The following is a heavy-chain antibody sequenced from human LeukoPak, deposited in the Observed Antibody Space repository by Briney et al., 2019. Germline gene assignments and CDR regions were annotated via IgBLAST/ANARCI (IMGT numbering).Heavy chain of an antibody. J-gene: IGHJ5*02. CDR1: GGTFSSYA. CDR3: ARDGAFRSSTSCYFYRWFDP. CDR2: IIPIFGTA. V-gene: IGHV1-69*05. D-gene: IGHD2-2*01. Sequence: SVKVSCKASGGTFSSYAISWVRQAPGQGLERMGGIIPIFGTANYAQKFQGRVTITTDESTSTAYMELSSLRSEDTAVYYCARDGAFRSSTSCYFYRWFDPWGQGTLVTVSS.